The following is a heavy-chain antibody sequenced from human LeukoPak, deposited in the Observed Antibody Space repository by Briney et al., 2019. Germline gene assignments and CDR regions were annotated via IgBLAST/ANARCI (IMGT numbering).Heavy chain of an antibody. CDR2: IYPVHSDT. D-gene: IGHD6-13*01. Sequence: ESLKISCLGSGYSFTIYCMSWGRQMPGKGLEWMGIIYPVHSDTRYSPSFHGHVTISADKSISTAYLQWRSLKASDTAMYYCARHSRPGIAAAGIDYWGQGTLVTVSS. CDR3: ARHSRPGIAAAGIDY. CDR1: GYSFTIYC. V-gene: IGHV5-51*01. J-gene: IGHJ4*02.